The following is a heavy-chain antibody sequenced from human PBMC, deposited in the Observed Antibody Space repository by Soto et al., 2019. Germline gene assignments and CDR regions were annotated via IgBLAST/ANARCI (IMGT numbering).Heavy chain of an antibody. J-gene: IGHJ6*03. CDR3: ARGSRYSDYYYYYMDV. V-gene: IGHV4-59*01. CDR1: GGSISSYY. Sequence: SETLSLTCTVSGGSISSYYWSWIRQPPGKGLEWIGYIYYSGSTNYNPSLKSRVTISVDTSKNQFSLKLSSVTAADTAVYYCARGSRYSDYYYYYMDVWGKGTTVTVSS. D-gene: IGHD5-12*01. CDR2: IYYSGST.